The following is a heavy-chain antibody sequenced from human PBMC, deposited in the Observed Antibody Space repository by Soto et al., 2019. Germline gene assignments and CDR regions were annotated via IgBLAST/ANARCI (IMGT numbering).Heavy chain of an antibody. J-gene: IGHJ5*02. Sequence: SGPTLVNPTQTLTLTCTFSGFSLSTSGVGVGWIRQPPGKALEWLALIYWDDDKRYSPSLKSRLTITKDTSKNQMVLTINNIEPVDIATYYCARLGFGELLEYNWFDPWGQGTLVTVSS. CDR3: ARLGFGELLEYNWFDP. CDR2: IYWDDDK. D-gene: IGHD3-10*01. V-gene: IGHV2-5*02. CDR1: GFSLSTSGVG.